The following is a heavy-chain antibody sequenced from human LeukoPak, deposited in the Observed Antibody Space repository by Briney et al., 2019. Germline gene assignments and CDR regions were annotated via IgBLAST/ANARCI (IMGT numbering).Heavy chain of an antibody. J-gene: IGHJ4*02. Sequence: GGSLRLSCAASGFTVSSNYMSWVRQAPGKGLEWVPIIYSGGRTYYADSVKGRFTISRDNSNNTLYLQMNSLRADDTAVYYCARDPKPGGYGGYDLNAFWGQGTLVTVSS. CDR2: IYSGGRT. CDR1: GFTVSSNY. CDR3: ARDPKPGGYGGYDLNAF. D-gene: IGHD5-12*01. V-gene: IGHV3-66*01.